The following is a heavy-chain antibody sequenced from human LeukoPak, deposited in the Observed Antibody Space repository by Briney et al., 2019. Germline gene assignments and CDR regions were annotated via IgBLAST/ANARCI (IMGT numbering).Heavy chain of an antibody. CDR2: INPNSGGT. Sequence: ASVKVSCKASGYTFTGYYMHWVRQAPGQGLEWMGWINPNSGGTNYAQKFQGWVTMTRDTSTSTAYMELSRLRSDDTAVYYCARYYYDSSGYANYYGMDVWGQGTTVTVSS. J-gene: IGHJ6*02. CDR3: ARYYYDSSGYANYYGMDV. CDR1: GYTFTGYY. V-gene: IGHV1-2*04. D-gene: IGHD3-22*01.